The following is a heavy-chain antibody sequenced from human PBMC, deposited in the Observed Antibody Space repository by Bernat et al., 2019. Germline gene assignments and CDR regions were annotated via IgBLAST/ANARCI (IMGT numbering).Heavy chain of an antibody. Sequence: QVQLQESGPGLVKPSETLSLTCTVSGGSISSYYWSWIRQPPGKGLEWIGYIYYSGSTNYNPSLKSRVTISVDTSKNQFSLKLSSVTAADTAVYYCARGGSNPFYYYGMDVWGQGTTVTVSS. V-gene: IGHV4-59*01. J-gene: IGHJ6*02. CDR2: IYYSGST. CDR3: ARGGSNPFYYYGMDV. CDR1: GGSISSYY. D-gene: IGHD1-1*01.